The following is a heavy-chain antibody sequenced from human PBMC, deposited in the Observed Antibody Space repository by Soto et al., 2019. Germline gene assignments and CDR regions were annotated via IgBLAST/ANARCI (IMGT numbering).Heavy chain of an antibody. J-gene: IGHJ6*02. CDR1: GFTFRSYA. Sequence: VHLLESGGGLVQRGGSLRLSCAASGFTFRSYAMSWVRQAPGKGLQWVSTISGSGDSTYYADSVRGRFTISRDNSKHTLYLQMNSLRADDTAVYYCANRYYDFWSGYSGFYDYGMDVWGQGTTVTVSS. CDR2: ISGSGDST. CDR3: ANRYYDFWSGYSGFYDYGMDV. V-gene: IGHV3-23*01. D-gene: IGHD3-3*01.